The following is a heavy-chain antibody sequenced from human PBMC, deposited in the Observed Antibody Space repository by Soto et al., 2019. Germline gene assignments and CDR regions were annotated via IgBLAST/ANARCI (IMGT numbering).Heavy chain of an antibody. CDR3: ARELIAVAAVGYYYGMDV. V-gene: IGHV1-69*13. J-gene: IGHJ6*02. D-gene: IGHD6-19*01. CDR2: IIPIFGTA. Sequence: ASVKVSCKASGGTFSSYAISWVRQAPGQGLEWMGGIIPIFGTANYAQKFQGRVTITADESTSTAYMELSSLRSEDTAVYYCARELIAVAAVGYYYGMDVWGQGTTVTVSS. CDR1: GGTFSSYA.